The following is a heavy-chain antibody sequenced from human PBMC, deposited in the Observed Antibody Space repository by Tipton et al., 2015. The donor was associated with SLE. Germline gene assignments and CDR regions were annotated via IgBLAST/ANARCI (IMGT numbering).Heavy chain of an antibody. CDR3: ARGLIAARFDY. Sequence: TLSLTCTVSGGSISSGSYYWSWIRQPAGKGLEWIGRIYTSGNTNYNPSLKSRVTISVDTSKNQFSLKLSSVTAADTAVYYCARGLIAARFDYWGQGTLVTVSS. D-gene: IGHD6-6*01. V-gene: IGHV4-61*02. CDR1: GGSISSGSYY. CDR2: IYTSGNT. J-gene: IGHJ4*02.